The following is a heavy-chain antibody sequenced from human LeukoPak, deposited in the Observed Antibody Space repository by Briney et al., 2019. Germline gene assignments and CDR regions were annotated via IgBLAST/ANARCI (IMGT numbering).Heavy chain of an antibody. V-gene: IGHV4-39*07. Sequence: SETLSLTCTVSGGSISSSSYYWGWIRQPPGKGLEWIGSMCSSGSTYYNPSLKSRVTISVDTSKNQFSLKLSSVTAADTAVYYCARSGSGYLRYYFDYWGQGTLVTVSS. J-gene: IGHJ4*02. CDR1: GGSISSSSYY. D-gene: IGHD5-12*01. CDR2: MCSSGST. CDR3: ARSGSGYLRYYFDY.